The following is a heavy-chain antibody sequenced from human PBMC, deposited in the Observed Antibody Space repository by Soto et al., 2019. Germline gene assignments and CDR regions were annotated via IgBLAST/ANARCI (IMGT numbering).Heavy chain of an antibody. Sequence: EVQLLESGGDLVQPGGSLRLTCAASGFIFTSYAMSWVRQVPGKGLEWVSSINVDDSTYYTESVRGRFTVSRDNSKNTLYLQMNGLRAEDTALYYCAKNYYFDYWGRGTLVTVSS. V-gene: IGHV3-23*01. CDR1: GFIFTSYA. CDR2: INVDDST. J-gene: IGHJ4*02. CDR3: AKNYYFDY.